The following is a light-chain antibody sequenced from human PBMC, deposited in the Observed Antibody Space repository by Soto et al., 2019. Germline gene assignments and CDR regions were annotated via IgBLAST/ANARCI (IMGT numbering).Light chain of an antibody. V-gene: IGLV2-14*01. CDR2: EVS. J-gene: IGLJ2*01. CDR3: SSYTSSSTVV. CDR1: SSDVGGYNY. Sequence: QSALTQPASVSGSPGQSITISCTGTSSDVGGYNYVSWYQQHPGKAPKLMIYEVSNRPSGVSNRFSGSKSGNTASLTISGLQAEHEADSYCSSYTSSSTVVFCGGTKGTVL.